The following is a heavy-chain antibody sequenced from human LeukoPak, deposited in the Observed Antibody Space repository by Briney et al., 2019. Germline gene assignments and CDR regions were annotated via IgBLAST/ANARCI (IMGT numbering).Heavy chain of an antibody. Sequence: ASVKVSCKASGYTFTDYYMHWVRQAPGQGLEWMGWISAYNGNTNYAQKLQGRVTMTTDTSTSTAYMELRSLRSDDTAVYYCARGGYCSSTSCYSPIGHAFDIWGQGTMVTVSS. D-gene: IGHD2-2*01. CDR2: ISAYNGNT. CDR1: GYTFTDYY. V-gene: IGHV1-18*04. J-gene: IGHJ3*02. CDR3: ARGGYCSSTSCYSPIGHAFDI.